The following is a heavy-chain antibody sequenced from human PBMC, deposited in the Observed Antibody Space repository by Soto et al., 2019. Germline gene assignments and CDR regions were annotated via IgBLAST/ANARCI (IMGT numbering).Heavy chain of an antibody. CDR1: GGTFSSYA. CDR3: ARPFLHAFDI. V-gene: IGHV1-8*02. J-gene: IGHJ3*02. Sequence: ASVKVSCKASGGTFSSYAISWVRQAPGQGLEWMGWINPNSGTAGYAQKFQGRVTMTRNTSTSTAYMELSSLRSEDTAVYYCARPFLHAFDIWGQGTMVTVSS. CDR2: INPNSGTA.